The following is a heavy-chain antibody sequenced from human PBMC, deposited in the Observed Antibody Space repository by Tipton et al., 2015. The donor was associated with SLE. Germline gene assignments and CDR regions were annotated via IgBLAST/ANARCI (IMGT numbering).Heavy chain of an antibody. V-gene: IGHV4-61*02. Sequence: TLSLTCTVSGGSISGGSHYWSWIRQPAGKGLEWIGRIYTSGSTNYNPSLKSRVTISVDTSKNQFSLKLSSVTAADTAVYYCARDPVAGRGIDYWGQGTLATVSS. D-gene: IGHD6-19*01. CDR3: ARDPVAGRGIDY. J-gene: IGHJ4*02. CDR2: IYTSGST. CDR1: GGSISGGSHY.